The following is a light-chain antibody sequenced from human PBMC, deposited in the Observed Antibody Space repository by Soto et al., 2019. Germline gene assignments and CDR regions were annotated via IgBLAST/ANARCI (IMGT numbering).Light chain of an antibody. CDR3: MQNIHWRWT. Sequence: DVVLTQSPLFLPVTIGQPASISCRSSQSLVYSDGNTYLHWFQQRPGQSPRRLIYKVSNRDSGVPDRFSGSGACTDFTLKISRVEAEDVWVSYCMQNIHWRWTCGQGTKVEIK. CDR2: KVS. V-gene: IGKV2-30*01. J-gene: IGKJ1*01. CDR1: QSLVYSDGNTY.